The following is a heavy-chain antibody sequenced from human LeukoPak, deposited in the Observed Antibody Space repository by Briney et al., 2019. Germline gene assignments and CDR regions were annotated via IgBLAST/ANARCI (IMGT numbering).Heavy chain of an antibody. CDR2: ISSSSSYI. Sequence: PGGSLRLSCAASGFTFSSYSMNWVRQAPGKGLEWVSSISSSSSYIYYADSVKGRFTISRDNAKNSLSLQMNSLRAEDTAVYYCARDRGGFLEWLLNPKDAFDIWGQGTMVTVSS. J-gene: IGHJ3*02. CDR1: GFTFSSYS. D-gene: IGHD3-3*01. CDR3: ARDRGGFLEWLLNPKDAFDI. V-gene: IGHV3-21*01.